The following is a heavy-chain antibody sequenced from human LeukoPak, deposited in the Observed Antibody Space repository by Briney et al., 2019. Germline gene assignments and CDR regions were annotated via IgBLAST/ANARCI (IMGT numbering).Heavy chain of an antibody. Sequence: PGGSLRLSCAASGFTIGSYWMSWVRQAPGKGLEWVANIKQDGSEKYYVDSVKGRFTISRDNAKNSLYLQMNSLRAEDTAVYYCARDYGDYEGYFDYWGQGTLVTVSS. D-gene: IGHD4-17*01. CDR1: GFTIGSYW. CDR3: ARDYGDYEGYFDY. CDR2: IKQDGSEK. V-gene: IGHV3-7*01. J-gene: IGHJ4*02.